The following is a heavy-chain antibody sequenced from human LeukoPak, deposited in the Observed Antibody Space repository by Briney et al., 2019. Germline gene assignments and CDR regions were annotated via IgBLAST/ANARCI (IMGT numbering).Heavy chain of an antibody. CDR1: GYTFTSYD. V-gene: IGHV1-8*01. CDR3: ARVLRYFDWSLGY. CDR2: MNPNSGNT. D-gene: IGHD3-9*01. Sequence: ASVKVSCKASGYTFTSYDINWMRQATGQGLEWMGWMNPNSGNTGYAQKFQGRVTMTRNTSISTAYMELSSLRAEDTAVYYCARVLRYFDWSLGYWGQGTLVTVSS. J-gene: IGHJ4*02.